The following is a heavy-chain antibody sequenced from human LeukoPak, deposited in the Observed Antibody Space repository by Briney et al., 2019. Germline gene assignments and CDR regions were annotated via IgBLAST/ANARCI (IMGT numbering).Heavy chain of an antibody. V-gene: IGHV3-30*02. CDR1: GFTFSSYG. CDR3: ARAVYCSGGGCFWYFDL. J-gene: IGHJ2*01. Sequence: GGSLRLSCAASGFTFSSYGMHWVRQAPGKGLEWVAFIRYDGSNKYYADSVKGRFTISRDNAKNSLYLQMNSLRAEDTAVYYCARAVYCSGGGCFWYFDLWGRGTLVTVSS. CDR2: IRYDGSNK. D-gene: IGHD2-15*01.